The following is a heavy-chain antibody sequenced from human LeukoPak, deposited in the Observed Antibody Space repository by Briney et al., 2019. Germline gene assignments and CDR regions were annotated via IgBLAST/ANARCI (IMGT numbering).Heavy chain of an antibody. J-gene: IGHJ4*02. CDR3: ARGWESYYYGSGSYPLY. V-gene: IGHV3-21*01. Sequence: GGSLRLSCAASGFTFDDYAMHWVRQAPGKGLEWVSSISSSSSYIYYADSVKGRFTISRDNAKNSLYLQMNSLRAEDTAVYYCARGWESYYYGSGSYPLYWGQGTLVTVPS. CDR1: GFTFDDYA. CDR2: ISSSSSYI. D-gene: IGHD3-10*01.